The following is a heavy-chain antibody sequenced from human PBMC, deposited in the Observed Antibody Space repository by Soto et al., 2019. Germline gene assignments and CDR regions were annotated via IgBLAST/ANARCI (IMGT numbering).Heavy chain of an antibody. CDR2: ISSSSSYI. CDR3: ARDEGYGSGRPPFDY. D-gene: IGHD3-10*01. CDR1: GFTFSSYS. V-gene: IGHV3-21*01. Sequence: EVQLVESGGGLVKPGGSLRLSCAASGFTFSSYSMNWVRQAPGKGLEWVSSISSSSSYIYYADSVKGRFTISRDNAKNSLYLQMNSLRAEDTAVYYCARDEGYGSGRPPFDYWGQGTLVTVSS. J-gene: IGHJ4*02.